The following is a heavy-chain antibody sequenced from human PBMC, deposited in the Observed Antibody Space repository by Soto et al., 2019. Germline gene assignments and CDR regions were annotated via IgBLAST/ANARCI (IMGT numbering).Heavy chain of an antibody. Sequence: QVQLVQSGAEVKKPGASVKVSCKASGYTFTSYAMHWVRQAPGQRLEWMGWINAGNGNTKYSQKFQGRVTITRDTSASTAYMELSSLRSEDTAVYYCARVLTGDYGDYFGYRHNWFDPWGQGTLVTVSS. D-gene: IGHD4-17*01. CDR1: GYTFTSYA. V-gene: IGHV1-3*01. J-gene: IGHJ5*02. CDR3: ARVLTGDYGDYFGYRHNWFDP. CDR2: INAGNGNT.